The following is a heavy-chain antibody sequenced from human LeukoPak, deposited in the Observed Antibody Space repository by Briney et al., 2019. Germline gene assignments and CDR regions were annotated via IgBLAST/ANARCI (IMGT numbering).Heavy chain of an antibody. CDR1: GFTFSGSA. CDR3: SRTSDAAWYFDL. Sequence: GGSLRLSCAASGFTFSGSAMHWVRQASGKGLEWVARVRSKDNGYETSYSASVRGRFTISRDDSKNIAYLQMDSLKTEDTAVYFCSRTSDAAWYFDLWGRGTLVTVSS. CDR2: VRSKDNGYET. J-gene: IGHJ2*01. D-gene: IGHD6-25*01. V-gene: IGHV3-73*01.